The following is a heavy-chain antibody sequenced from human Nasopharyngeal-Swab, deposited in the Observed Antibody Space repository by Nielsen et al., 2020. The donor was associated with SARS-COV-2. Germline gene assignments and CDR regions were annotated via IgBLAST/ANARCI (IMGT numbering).Heavy chain of an antibody. J-gene: IGHJ3*02. Sequence: ASVKVSCKASVYTFTSYAMNWVRQAPGQGLEWMGWINTNTGNPTYAQGFTGRFVFSLDTSVSTAYLQISSLKAEDTAVYYCARDRSWYLEDAFDIWGQGTMVTVSS. CDR3: ARDRSWYLEDAFDI. D-gene: IGHD6-13*01. V-gene: IGHV7-4-1*02. CDR2: INTNTGNP. CDR1: VYTFTSYA.